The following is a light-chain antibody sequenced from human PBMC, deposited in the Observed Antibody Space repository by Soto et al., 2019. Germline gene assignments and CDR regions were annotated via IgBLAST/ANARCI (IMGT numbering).Light chain of an antibody. CDR2: EVS. V-gene: IGLV2-14*03. Sequence: YVLIHPAAVSWSTGQSIAIACTGTSSDVGGYNYVSWYQQHPGKGPKLMIYEVSNRPSGVSNRFSGSKSGNTATLTISGLQAEEEADYYCSSYTSTNKRVFGTGTKVTVL. CDR3: SSYTSTNKRV. CDR1: SSDVGGYNY. J-gene: IGLJ1*01.